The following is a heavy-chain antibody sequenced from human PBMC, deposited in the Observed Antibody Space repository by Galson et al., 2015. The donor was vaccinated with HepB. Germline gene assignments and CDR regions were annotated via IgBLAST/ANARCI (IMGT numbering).Heavy chain of an antibody. Sequence: QVQLQESGPGLVKPSETLSLTCTVSGGSISGNYWSWIRQPPGKGLEWIGYIYYSGSTNYNPSLKSRVTISVDTSKNQFSLKLSSVTAADTAVYYCASPTSHAEHAFDIWGQGTMVTVSS. CDR2: IYYSGST. CDR3: ASPTSHAEHAFDI. CDR1: GGSISGNY. J-gene: IGHJ3*02. V-gene: IGHV4-59*08.